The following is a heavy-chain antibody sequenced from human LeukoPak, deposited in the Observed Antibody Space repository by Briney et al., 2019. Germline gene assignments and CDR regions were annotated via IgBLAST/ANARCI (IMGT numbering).Heavy chain of an antibody. CDR1: GFTFDEYA. V-gene: IGHV3-23*01. Sequence: GRSLRLSCAASGFTFDEYAMSWVRQAPGKGLEWVSAVSGSGASTYYADSVKGRFIISRDKSKNTLYLQMNSLRAEDTAVYYCAKGWVVPAAIGGHFGSWGQGTLVSVSS. CDR3: AKGWVVPAAIGGHFGS. D-gene: IGHD2-2*01. CDR2: VSGSGAST. J-gene: IGHJ4*02.